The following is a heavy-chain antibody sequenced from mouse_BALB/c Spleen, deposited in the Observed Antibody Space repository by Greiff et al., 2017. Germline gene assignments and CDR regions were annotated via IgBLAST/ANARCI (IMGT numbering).Heavy chain of an antibody. Sequence: QVQLQQSGAELVRPGASVTLSCKASGYTFTDYEMHWVKQTPVHGLEWIGAIDPETGGTAYNQKFKGKATLTADKSSSTAYMELRSLTSEDSAVYYCTRHDGYFDYWGQGTTLTVSS. CDR1: GYTFTDYE. D-gene: IGHD2-3*01. CDR3: TRHDGYFDY. J-gene: IGHJ2*01. V-gene: IGHV1-15*01. CDR2: IDPETGGT.